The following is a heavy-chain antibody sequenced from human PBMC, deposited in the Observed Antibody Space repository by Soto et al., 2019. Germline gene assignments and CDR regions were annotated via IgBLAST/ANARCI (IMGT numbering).Heavy chain of an antibody. CDR1: GYSISSGYY. Sequence: SETLSLTCAVSGYSISSGYYWGWIRQPPGKGLEWIGSIYHSGSTYYNPSLKSRVTISVDTSKNQFSLKLSSVTAADTAVYYCARGYDSSGYPGYWGHGTLVTVSS. J-gene: IGHJ4*01. V-gene: IGHV4-38-2*01. CDR2: IYHSGST. D-gene: IGHD3-22*01. CDR3: ARGYDSSGYPGY.